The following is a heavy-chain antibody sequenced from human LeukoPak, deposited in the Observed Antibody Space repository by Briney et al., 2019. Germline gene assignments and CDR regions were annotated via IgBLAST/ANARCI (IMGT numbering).Heavy chain of an antibody. D-gene: IGHD3-22*01. Sequence: SETLSLTCTVSGGSISSYYWSWIRQPPWKGLEWIGYIYYSGSTNYNPSLKSRVTISLAMSKNQFFLKLSSVTAADTAVYYCVRFSYDSNGPNYYFDYWGQGTLVTVSS. V-gene: IGHV4-59*01. CDR3: VRFSYDSNGPNYYFDY. CDR1: GGSISSYY. CDR2: IYYSGST. J-gene: IGHJ4*02.